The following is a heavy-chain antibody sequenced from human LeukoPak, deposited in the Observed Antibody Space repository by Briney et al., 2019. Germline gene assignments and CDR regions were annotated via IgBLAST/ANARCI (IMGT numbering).Heavy chain of an antibody. J-gene: IGHJ5*02. CDR3: AKDGAQYSSGPECDP. CDR2: ISHDGMNA. V-gene: IGHV3-23*01. Sequence: PGGSLRLSCAASGLHFSGTAMRSVRQAPGKGVEWVSAISHDGMNAYYADSVKGRFTISRDNSKKTVSLEMSSLTAADTGVYYCAKDGAQYSSGPECDPRGQGALVTVSP. D-gene: IGHD6-19*01. CDR1: GLHFSGTA.